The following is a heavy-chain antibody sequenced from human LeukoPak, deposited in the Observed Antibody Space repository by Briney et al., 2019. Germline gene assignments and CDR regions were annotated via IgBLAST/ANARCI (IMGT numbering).Heavy chain of an antibody. Sequence: KPGGSLTLSCAASGFSFSNAWMSWVRQAPGKGLEWVGRIKSKTDGGTTDYAAPVKGRFTISRDDSRNTLYLQMNSLKTEDTAVYYCTTDDYYDSSGYTWGQGTLVTVSS. D-gene: IGHD3-22*01. V-gene: IGHV3-15*01. J-gene: IGHJ5*02. CDR1: GFSFSNAW. CDR2: IKSKTDGGTT. CDR3: TTDDYYDSSGYT.